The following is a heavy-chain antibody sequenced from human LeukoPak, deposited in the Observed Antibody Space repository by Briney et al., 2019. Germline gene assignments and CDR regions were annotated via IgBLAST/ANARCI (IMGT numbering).Heavy chain of an antibody. CDR1: GYTFTGYY. D-gene: IGHD2-15*01. Sequence: ASVKDSCKASGYTFTGYYMHWVRQAPGQGLEWMGWINPNNGGTNYAQKFQGRVTMTRDTSISTAYMELSRLRSDDTAVYYCARDCRAFDIWGQGTMVTVSS. J-gene: IGHJ3*02. CDR2: INPNNGGT. CDR3: ARDCRAFDI. V-gene: IGHV1-2*02.